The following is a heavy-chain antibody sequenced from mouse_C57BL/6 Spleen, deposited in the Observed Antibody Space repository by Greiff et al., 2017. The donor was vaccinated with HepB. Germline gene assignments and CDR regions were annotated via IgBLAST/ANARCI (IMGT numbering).Heavy chain of an antibody. CDR2: ISDGGSYT. CDR3: ARDYGSREDLFDY. J-gene: IGHJ2*01. D-gene: IGHD1-1*01. CDR1: GFTFSSYA. V-gene: IGHV5-4*01. Sequence: DVQLVESGGGLVKPGGSLKLSCAASGFTFSSYAMSWVRQTPEKRLEWVATISDGGSYTYYPDNVKGRFTISRDNAKNNLYLQMSHLKSEDTAMYYCARDYGSREDLFDYWGQSTTLTVSS.